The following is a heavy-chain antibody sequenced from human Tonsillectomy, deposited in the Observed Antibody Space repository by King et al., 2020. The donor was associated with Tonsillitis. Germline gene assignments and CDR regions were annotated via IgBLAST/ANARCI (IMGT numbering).Heavy chain of an antibody. CDR3: ARGLVSVWFGGLLTAYFDS. J-gene: IGHJ4*02. CDR2: INPNSGGT. V-gene: IGHV1-2*02. CDR1: GYTFTDYY. D-gene: IGHD3-10*01. Sequence: VQLVESGAEVKKPGASVKVSCKASGYTFTDYYMHWVRQAPGQGLEWMGWINPNSGGTNYAQKFQGRVTMTRDTSINTAYMEMSRLRSDDTAVYYCARGLVSVWFGGLLTAYFDSWGQGTLVTVSP.